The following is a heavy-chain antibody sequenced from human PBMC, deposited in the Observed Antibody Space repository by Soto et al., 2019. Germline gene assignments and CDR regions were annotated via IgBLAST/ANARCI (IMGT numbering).Heavy chain of an antibody. V-gene: IGHV1-46*01. CDR1: GYTFTSYY. D-gene: IGHD5-12*01. CDR3: ARDLLIRVATKEPYYYYGMDV. J-gene: IGHJ6*02. Sequence: GASVKVSCKASGYTFTSYYMHWVRQAPGQGLEWMGIINPSGGSTSYAQKFQGRVTMTRDTSTSTVYMELSSLRSEDTAVYYCARDLLIRVATKEPYYYYGMDVWGQGTTVTVSS. CDR2: INPSGGST.